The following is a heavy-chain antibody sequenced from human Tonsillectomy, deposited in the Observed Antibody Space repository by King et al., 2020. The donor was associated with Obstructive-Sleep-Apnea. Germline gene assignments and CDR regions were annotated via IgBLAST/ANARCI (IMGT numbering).Heavy chain of an antibody. CDR1: GYTFTDYY. D-gene: IGHD6-13*01. CDR3: ARAGIRGSSSWDLFDY. CDR2: INANSGGT. Sequence: QLVQSGAEVKKPGASVKVSCKASGYTFTDYYMHWVRQAPGQGLEWMGWINANSGGTNYIQKFQGRVTMTRDTSISTAYMELSRLTSDDTAVYYCARAGIRGSSSWDLFDYWSQGTLVTVSS. J-gene: IGHJ4*02. V-gene: IGHV1-2*02.